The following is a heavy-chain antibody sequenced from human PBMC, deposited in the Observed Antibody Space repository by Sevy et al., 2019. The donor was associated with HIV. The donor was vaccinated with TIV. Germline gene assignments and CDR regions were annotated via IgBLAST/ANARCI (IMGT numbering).Heavy chain of an antibody. CDR2: MNPNSGNT. V-gene: IGHV1-8*01. CDR1: GYTFTSYD. Sequence: ASVKVSCKASGYTFTSYDINWERQATGRGLEWMGWMNPNSGNTGYAQKFQGRVTMTRNTSISTAYMELSSLRSEDTAVYYCARGDTAVAPFDYWGQGTLVTVSS. CDR3: ARGDTAVAPFDY. D-gene: IGHD5-18*01. J-gene: IGHJ4*02.